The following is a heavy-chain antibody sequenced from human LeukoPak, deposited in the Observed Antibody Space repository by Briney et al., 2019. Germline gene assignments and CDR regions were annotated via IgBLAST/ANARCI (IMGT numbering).Heavy chain of an antibody. D-gene: IGHD3-3*01. J-gene: IGHJ4*02. CDR2: IYYSGST. CDR3: ARVSPGFLEWLEMYYFDY. CDR1: GGSISSYY. Sequence: SETLSLTCTVSGGSISSYYWSWIRQPPGKGLEWIGYIYYSGSTNYNPSLKSRVTISVDTSKNQFSLKLSSVTAADTAVYYCARVSPGFLEWLEMYYFDYWGQGTLVTVSS. V-gene: IGHV4-59*01.